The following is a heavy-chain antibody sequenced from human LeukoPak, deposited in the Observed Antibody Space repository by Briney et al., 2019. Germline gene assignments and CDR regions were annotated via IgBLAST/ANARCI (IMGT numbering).Heavy chain of an antibody. CDR1: GFTFSSYG. J-gene: IGHJ4*02. CDR2: ISYDGGNK. V-gene: IGHV3-30*03. CDR3: ATTGGSWYDGSLDY. D-gene: IGHD6-13*01. Sequence: PGRSLRLSCAASGFTFSSYGMHWVRQAPGKGLEWVAVISYDGGNKYYADSVKGRFTISRDNSKNTLYLQMNSLRAEDTAVYYCATTGGSWYDGSLDYWGQGTLVTVSS.